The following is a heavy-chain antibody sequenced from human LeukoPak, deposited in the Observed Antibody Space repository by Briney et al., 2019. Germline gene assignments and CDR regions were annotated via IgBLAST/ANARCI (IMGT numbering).Heavy chain of an antibody. CDR2: ISSSGSTI. J-gene: IGHJ4*02. CDR3: ARERPEIDY. CDR1: GFTFSSYE. Sequence: GGSLRLSCAASGFTFSSYEMNWVRQAPGKGLEWVSYISSSGSTIYYADSVKGRFTISGDNAKNSLYLQMNSLRAEDTAVYYCARERPEIDYWGQGTLVTVSS. V-gene: IGHV3-48*03.